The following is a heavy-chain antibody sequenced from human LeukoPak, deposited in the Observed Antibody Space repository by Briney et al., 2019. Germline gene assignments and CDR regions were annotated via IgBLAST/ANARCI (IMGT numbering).Heavy chain of an antibody. V-gene: IGHV4-38-2*02. CDR2: IYYSGST. J-gene: IGHJ5*02. CDR1: GYSISSGYY. Sequence: SKTLSLTCTVSGYSISSGYYWGWIRQPPGKGLEWIGSIYYSGSTYYNPSLKSRVTISVDTSKNQFSLKLSSVTAADTAVYYCARAYDFWSGYHNWFDPWGQGTLVTVSS. D-gene: IGHD3-3*01. CDR3: ARAYDFWSGYHNWFDP.